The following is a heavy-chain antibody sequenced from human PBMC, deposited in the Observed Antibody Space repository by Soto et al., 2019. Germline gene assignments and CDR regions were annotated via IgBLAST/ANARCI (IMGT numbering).Heavy chain of an antibody. V-gene: IGHV4-30-2*01. CDR2: IYHSGST. J-gene: IGHJ4*02. CDR3: GSSSNYVWFDY. CDR1: GGSISSGGYS. Sequence: SETLSLTCAVSGGSISSGGYSWSWIRQPPGKGLEWIGYIYHSGSTYYNPSLKSRVTISVDRSKNQFSLKLSSVTAADTAVYYCGSSSNYVWFDYWGQGTLVTVSS. D-gene: IGHD4-4*01.